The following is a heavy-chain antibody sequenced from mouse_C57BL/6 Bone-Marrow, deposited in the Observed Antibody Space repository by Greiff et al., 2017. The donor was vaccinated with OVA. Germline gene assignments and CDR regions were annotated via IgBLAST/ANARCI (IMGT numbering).Heavy chain of an antibody. V-gene: IGHV1-81*01. J-gene: IGHJ3*01. CDR3: ARSYYSNFAWFAY. CDR1: GYTFTSYG. Sequence: QVQLQQSGAELARPGASVKLSCTASGYTFTSYGISWVQQRTGQGLEWIGEIYTRSGNTYYNEKFKGKATLTADKSSSTAYMELRSLTSEDAAVYCCARSYYSNFAWFAYWGQGTLVTVSA. D-gene: IGHD2-5*01. CDR2: IYTRSGNT.